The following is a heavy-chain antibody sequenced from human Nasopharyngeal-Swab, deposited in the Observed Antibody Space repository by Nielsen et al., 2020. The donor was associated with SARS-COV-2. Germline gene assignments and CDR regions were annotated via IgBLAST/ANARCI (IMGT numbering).Heavy chain of an antibody. V-gene: IGHV3-49*04. J-gene: IGHJ3*02. CDR3: TFDSSGYYPHDAFDI. Sequence: GGSLRLSCAASGFTFSNYWMSWVRQAPGKGLEWVGFIRSKAYGGTTEYAASVKGRFTISRDDSKSIAYLQMNSLKTEDTAVYYCTFDSSGYYPHDAFDIWGQGTMVTVSS. CDR1: GFTFSNYW. D-gene: IGHD3-22*01. CDR2: IRSKAYGGTT.